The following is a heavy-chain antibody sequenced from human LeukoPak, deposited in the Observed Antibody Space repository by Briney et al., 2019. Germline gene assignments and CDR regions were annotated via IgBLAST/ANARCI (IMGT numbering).Heavy chain of an antibody. Sequence: SETLSLTCTVSGGSISSGGYYWSWIRQHPGKGLEWIGYIYYSGSTYYNPSLKSRVTISVDTSKNQFSLKLSSVTAADTAVYYCARGSYYYESRGLKYYFDYWGQGTLVTVSS. CDR1: GGSISSGGYY. D-gene: IGHD3-22*01. V-gene: IGHV4-31*03. CDR2: IYYSGST. J-gene: IGHJ4*02. CDR3: ARGSYYYESRGLKYYFDY.